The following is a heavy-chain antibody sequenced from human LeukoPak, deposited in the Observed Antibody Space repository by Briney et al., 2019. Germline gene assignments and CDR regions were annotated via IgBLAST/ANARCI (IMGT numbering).Heavy chain of an antibody. V-gene: IGHV4-39*01. CDR2: IYYSDSGKM. J-gene: IGHJ3*02. Sequence: SETLSLTCTVSGGSISPYYWSWIRQPPGKGLQWIGSIYYSDSGKMYYNPSLKSRVTMSADTSKNQFSLRVSSVTAADTAVYYCARRPPALGAFDIWGQGTMVSVSS. CDR3: ARRPPALGAFDI. CDR1: GGSISPYY.